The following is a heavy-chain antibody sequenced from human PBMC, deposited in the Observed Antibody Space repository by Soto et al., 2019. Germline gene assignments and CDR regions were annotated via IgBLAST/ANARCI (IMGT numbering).Heavy chain of an antibody. D-gene: IGHD2-21*01. J-gene: IGHJ4*02. V-gene: IGHV3-30*18. CDR3: AKERTGLGFDY. Sequence: GGSLRLSCAASGFTFSSYGMHWVRQAPGKGLEWVAVISYDGSNKYYADSVKGRFTISRDNSKNTLYLQMNSLRAEDTAVYYCAKERTGLGFDYWGQGTLVTVSS. CDR1: GFTFSSYG. CDR2: ISYDGSNK.